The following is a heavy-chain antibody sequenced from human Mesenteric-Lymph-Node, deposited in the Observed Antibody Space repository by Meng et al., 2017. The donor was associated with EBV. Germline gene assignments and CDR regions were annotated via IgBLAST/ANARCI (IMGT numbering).Heavy chain of an antibody. CDR2: SNHGGSS. D-gene: IGHD5-12*01. V-gene: IGHV4-34*01. Sequence: QVQRQQLGAGLLKPSETLSLTCAVYGGSFSGYYWTWIRQPPEKGLECIGESNHGGSSYYNPSLKSRVTISVDTSKNQFSLKLSSVTAADTAVYYCTRFLRGYIGSLDFWGQGTLVTVSS. CDR3: TRFLRGYIGSLDF. CDR1: GGSFSGYY. J-gene: IGHJ4*02.